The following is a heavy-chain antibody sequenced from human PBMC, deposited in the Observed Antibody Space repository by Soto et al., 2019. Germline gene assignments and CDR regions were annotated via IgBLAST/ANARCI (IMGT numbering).Heavy chain of an antibody. CDR2: IYYSGST. Sequence: SETLSLTCTVSGGSISSSSYYWSWIRQPPGKGLEWIGYIYYSGSTNYNPSLKSRVTISVDTSKNQFSLKLSSVTAADTAVYYCARRYGGNFDYWGQGTLVTVSS. D-gene: IGHD3-16*01. CDR1: GGSISSSSYY. J-gene: IGHJ4*02. CDR3: ARRYGGNFDY. V-gene: IGHV4-61*01.